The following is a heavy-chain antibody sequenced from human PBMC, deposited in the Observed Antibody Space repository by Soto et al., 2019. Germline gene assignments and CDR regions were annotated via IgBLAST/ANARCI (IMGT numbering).Heavy chain of an antibody. V-gene: IGHV1-46*01. CDR1: GYTFTSYY. D-gene: IGHD6-13*01. J-gene: IGHJ5*02. Sequence: ASVKVSCKASGYTFTSYYMHWVRQAPGQGLEWMGIINPSGGSTSYAQKFQGRVTMTRDTSTSTVYMELSSLRSEDTAVYYCARDGSGGSGSWYKWFDPRGQGTLVTASS. CDR3: ARDGSGGSGSWYKWFDP. CDR2: INPSGGST.